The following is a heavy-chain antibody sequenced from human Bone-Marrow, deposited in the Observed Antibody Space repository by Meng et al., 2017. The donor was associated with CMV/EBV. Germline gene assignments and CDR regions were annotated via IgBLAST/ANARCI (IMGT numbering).Heavy chain of an antibody. J-gene: IGHJ6*02. Sequence: GESLKISCAASGFTFSSYAMHWVRQAPGKGLEWVAVISYDGSNKYYADSVKGRFTISRDNSKNTLYLQMNSLRAEDTAVYYCARDSAEQYYDFWSGYLRYYYGMDVWGQGTTVTVYS. CDR2: ISYDGSNK. CDR1: GFTFSSYA. V-gene: IGHV3-30*04. D-gene: IGHD3-3*01. CDR3: ARDSAEQYYDFWSGYLRYYYGMDV.